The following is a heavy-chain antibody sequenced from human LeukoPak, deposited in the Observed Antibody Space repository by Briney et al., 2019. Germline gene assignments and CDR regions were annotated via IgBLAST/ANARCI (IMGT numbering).Heavy chain of an antibody. CDR3: ARGRGHSYGYADY. CDR2: MNPNSGNT. D-gene: IGHD5-18*01. V-gene: IGHV1-8*01. Sequence: ASVKVSCKASGYTFTSYDINWVRQATGQGLEWMGWMNPNSGNTGYAEKFQGRVTMTRNISIRTAYMELSTLRSDDTAVYYCARGRGHSYGYADYWGQGTLVTVSS. CDR1: GYTFTSYD. J-gene: IGHJ4*02.